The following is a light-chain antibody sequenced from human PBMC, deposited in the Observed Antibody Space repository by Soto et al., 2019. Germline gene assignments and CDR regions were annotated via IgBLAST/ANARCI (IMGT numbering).Light chain of an antibody. CDR2: GAS. Sequence: EIVMTQSPATLSLSPGERATLSCRASQSVSSHLAWYQQTPGQAPRLLIYGASTRATGIPARFSGSGSGTDFTLTLSSLQSEDLAVYYCQQYNNWSPFTFGQGTRLEIK. V-gene: IGKV3-15*01. CDR3: QQYNNWSPFT. J-gene: IGKJ5*01. CDR1: QSVSSH.